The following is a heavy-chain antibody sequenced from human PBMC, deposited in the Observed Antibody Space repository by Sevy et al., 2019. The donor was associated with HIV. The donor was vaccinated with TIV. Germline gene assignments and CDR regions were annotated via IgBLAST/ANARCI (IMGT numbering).Heavy chain of an antibody. CDR1: GYTFIGYY. D-gene: IGHD3-22*01. Sequence: ASVKVSCEASGYTFIGYYMHWVRQAPGQGLEWMGWINPNGGGTNYAQRFQGRVTMTKDTSISTANMELNGLRSGEKAIDYCTSDHMYYYDTTNYYAGMDYWGQGTLVTVSS. CDR2: INPNGGGT. CDR3: TSDHMYYYDTTNYYAGMDY. J-gene: IGHJ4*02. V-gene: IGHV1-2*02.